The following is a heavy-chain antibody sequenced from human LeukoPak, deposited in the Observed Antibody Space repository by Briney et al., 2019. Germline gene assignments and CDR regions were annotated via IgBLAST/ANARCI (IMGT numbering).Heavy chain of an antibody. J-gene: IGHJ4*02. CDR1: GGSISSYY. CDR2: IYYSGRT. D-gene: IGHD6-13*01. CDR3: ASIAAARTLQPQFDY. Sequence: SETLSLTCTVSGGSISSYYWSWIRQPPGKGLEWIGYIYYSGRTNYNPSLKSRVTISVDTSKNQFSLKLSSVTAADTAAYYCASIAAARTLQPQFDYWGQGTLVTVSS. V-gene: IGHV4-59*08.